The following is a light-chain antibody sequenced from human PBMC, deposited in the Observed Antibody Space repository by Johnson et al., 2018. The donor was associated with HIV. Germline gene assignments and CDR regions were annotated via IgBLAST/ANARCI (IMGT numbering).Light chain of an antibody. CDR1: SSNIGNNY. CDR2: ENN. CDR3: GTWDSNLSAYV. J-gene: IGLJ1*01. Sequence: HSVLTQPPSVSAAPGQKVTISCSGSSSNIGNNYVSWYQQLPGTAPKLLIYENNKRPSGIPDRFSGSKSGTSATLGITGLQTGDEAGYYCGTWDSNLSAYVFGPGTKVTVL. V-gene: IGLV1-51*02.